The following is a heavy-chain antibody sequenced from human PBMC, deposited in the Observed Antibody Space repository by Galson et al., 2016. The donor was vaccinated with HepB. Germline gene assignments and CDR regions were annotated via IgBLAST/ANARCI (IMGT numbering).Heavy chain of an antibody. CDR3: ARVPSSGWFDY. CDR2: IWSDGNQY. J-gene: IGHJ4*02. Sequence: SLRLSCAASGLTFSSYAMHWVRQAPGKGLEWVAIIWSDGNQYLYADSVKGRCTISRDNSKNTLYLQMNSLRAEDTAVYYCARVPSSGWFDYWGQGTLVTVSS. D-gene: IGHD6-19*01. CDR1: GLTFSSYA. V-gene: IGHV3-33*01.